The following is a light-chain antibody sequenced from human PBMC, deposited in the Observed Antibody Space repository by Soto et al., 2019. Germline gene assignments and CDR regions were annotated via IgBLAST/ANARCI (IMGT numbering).Light chain of an antibody. V-gene: IGKV3D-15*01. CDR2: GAS. Sequence: EIVMTQSPGTLSVSPGERATLSCRAIQSVSSHLAWYQQKPGQAPRLLIYGASSRAAGIPDRFSGSGSGTEFTLTISSLQSEDFAVYYCQQYNNWPPSITFGQGTRLEIK. CDR3: QQYNNWPPSIT. J-gene: IGKJ5*01. CDR1: QSVSSH.